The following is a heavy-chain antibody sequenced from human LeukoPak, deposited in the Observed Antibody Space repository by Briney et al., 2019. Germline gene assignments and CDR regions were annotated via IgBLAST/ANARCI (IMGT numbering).Heavy chain of an antibody. Sequence: GGSLRLSCAASGFTFSSYGMSWVRQAPGKGLEWVSGISGSGGSKYYADSVKGRFTISRDNSKNTLYLQMNSLRAEDTAVYYCAKSDYGGPYYFDYWGQGTLVTVSS. D-gene: IGHD4-23*01. CDR3: AKSDYGGPYYFDY. CDR1: GFTFSSYG. CDR2: ISGSGGSK. V-gene: IGHV3-23*01. J-gene: IGHJ4*02.